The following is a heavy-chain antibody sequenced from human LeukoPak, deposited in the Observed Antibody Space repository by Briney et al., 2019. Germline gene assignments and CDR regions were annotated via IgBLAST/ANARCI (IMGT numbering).Heavy chain of an antibody. CDR2: INWNGGST. Sequence: GGSLRLSCAASGFTFDDYGMSWVRQAPGKGLEWVSGINWNGGSTGYADSVKGRFTISRDNSKNTLYLQMNSLRAEDTAVYYCAKDRPTMVRGVLPYYFDYWGQGTLVTVSS. D-gene: IGHD3-10*01. J-gene: IGHJ4*02. CDR1: GFTFDDYG. CDR3: AKDRPTMVRGVLPYYFDY. V-gene: IGHV3-20*04.